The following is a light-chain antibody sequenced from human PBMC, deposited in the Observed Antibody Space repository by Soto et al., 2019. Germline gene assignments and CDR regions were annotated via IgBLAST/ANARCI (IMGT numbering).Light chain of an antibody. J-gene: IGKJ1*01. V-gene: IGKV3-15*01. Sequence: EIVMTQSPATLSVSPGERATLSCRASQSVSNNLAWYQKKPGQAPRLLIYGASTRATGIPARFSGGGSGTEFTLTISSLPSEDFAVYYCQQDNNWWTFGQGTSVEI. CDR2: GAS. CDR1: QSVSNN. CDR3: QQDNNWWT.